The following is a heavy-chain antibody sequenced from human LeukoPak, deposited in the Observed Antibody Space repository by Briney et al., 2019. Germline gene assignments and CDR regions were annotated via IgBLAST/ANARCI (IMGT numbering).Heavy chain of an antibody. CDR1: GGSFSGYY. CDR3: ARGLYDYGDYGY. CDR2: INHSGST. J-gene: IGHJ4*02. Sequence: SETLSLTCAVYGGSFSGYYWSWIRQPPGKGLEWIGEINHSGSTNYNPSLKSRVTISVDTSKNQLSLKLSSVTAADTAVYYCARGLYDYGDYGYWGQGTLVTVSS. D-gene: IGHD4-17*01. V-gene: IGHV4-34*01.